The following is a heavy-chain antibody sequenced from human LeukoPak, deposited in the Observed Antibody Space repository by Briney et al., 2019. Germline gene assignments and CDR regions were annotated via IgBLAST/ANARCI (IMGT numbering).Heavy chain of an antibody. CDR3: ARDSSGYFDDAFDI. CDR1: GGSISSSSHY. Sequence: SETLSLTCTVPGGSISSSSHYWGWIRQPPGKGLEWIANIYYLGSTYYNPSLKSRVTISIDTSKNQFSLKLSSVTAADTAVYYCARDSSGYFDDAFDIWGQGTMVTVSS. J-gene: IGHJ3*02. CDR2: IYYLGST. D-gene: IGHD3-22*01. V-gene: IGHV4-39*07.